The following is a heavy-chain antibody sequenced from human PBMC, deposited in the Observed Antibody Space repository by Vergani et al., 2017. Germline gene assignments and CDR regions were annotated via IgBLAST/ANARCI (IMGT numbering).Heavy chain of an antibody. Sequence: EVQLVESGGGLVQPGGSLRLSCAASGFTFSSYAMSWVRQAPGKGLEWVSAISGSGGSTYYADSVKGRFTISRDNAKNSLYLQMNSLRAEDTAVYYCASDDFWSGYYAVYYYGMDVWGQGTTVTVSS. J-gene: IGHJ6*02. V-gene: IGHV3-23*04. CDR3: ASDDFWSGYYAVYYYGMDV. CDR1: GFTFSSYA. CDR2: ISGSGGST. D-gene: IGHD3-3*01.